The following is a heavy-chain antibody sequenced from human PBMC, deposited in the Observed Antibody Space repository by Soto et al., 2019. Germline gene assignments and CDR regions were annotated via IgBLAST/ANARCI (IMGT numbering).Heavy chain of an antibody. CDR2: ISAYNGNT. CDR1: GYTFTSYG. J-gene: IGHJ5*02. Sequence: ASLKVSCKASGYTFTSYGISWVRQAPGQGLEWMGWISAYNGNTNYAQKFQGRVTITADESTSTAYMELSSLRSEDTAVYYCARDLRCIAARPTFDPWGQGTLVTVSS. D-gene: IGHD6-6*01. V-gene: IGHV1-18*01. CDR3: ARDLRCIAARPTFDP.